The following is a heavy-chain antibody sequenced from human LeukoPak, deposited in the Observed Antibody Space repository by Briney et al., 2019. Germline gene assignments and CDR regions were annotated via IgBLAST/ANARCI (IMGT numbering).Heavy chain of an antibody. J-gene: IGHJ6*02. D-gene: IGHD6-13*01. CDR3: ARDRDSSSWYLYYYYYGMDV. V-gene: IGHV1-8*01. Sequence: ASVKVSCKASGYTFTSYDINWVRQATGQGLEWMGWMNPNSGNTGYAQKFQGRVTMTRNTSISTAYMELSSLRSDDTAVYYCARDRDSSSWYLYYYYYGMDVWGQGTTVTVSS. CDR2: MNPNSGNT. CDR1: GYTFTSYD.